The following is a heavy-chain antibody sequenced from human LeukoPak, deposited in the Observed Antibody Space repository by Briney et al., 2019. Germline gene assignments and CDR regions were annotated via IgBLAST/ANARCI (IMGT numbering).Heavy chain of an antibody. CDR3: ARAESITNWFDP. V-gene: IGHV4-39*07. CDR2: IYYSGST. CDR1: GGSISSSSYC. J-gene: IGHJ5*02. Sequence: SETLSLTCTVSGGSISSSSYCWGWIRQPPGKGLEWIGSIYYSGSTYYNPSLKSRVTISVDTSKNQFSLKLSSVTAADTAVYYCARAESITNWFDPWGQGTLVTVSS. D-gene: IGHD2-21*01.